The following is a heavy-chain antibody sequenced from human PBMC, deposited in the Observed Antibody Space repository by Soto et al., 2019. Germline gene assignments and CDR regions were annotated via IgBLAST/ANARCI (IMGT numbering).Heavy chain of an antibody. Sequence: PSETLSLTCTVSGGSISSGGYYWSWIRQHPGKGLEWIGYIYYSGSTYYNPSLKSRVTISVDTSKNQFSLKLSSVTAADTAVYYCARGGIAAGGDPDWFDPWGQGTLVTVSS. CDR1: GGSISSGGYY. J-gene: IGHJ5*02. D-gene: IGHD6-13*01. CDR3: ARGGIAAGGDPDWFDP. V-gene: IGHV4-31*02. CDR2: IYYSGST.